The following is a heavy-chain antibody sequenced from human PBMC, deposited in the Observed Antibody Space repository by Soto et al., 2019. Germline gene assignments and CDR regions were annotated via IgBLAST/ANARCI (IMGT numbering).Heavy chain of an antibody. Sequence: SVKVSCKASGYTFTSYDINWVRQATGQGLERMGWMNPNSGNTGYTQTFQGRVTMTRNTSISTAYMELSSLRSEDTAVSSCARAIRIAARSPNYYYYMDVWGKGPTVTVSS. V-gene: IGHV1-8*01. CDR3: ARAIRIAARSPNYYYYMDV. D-gene: IGHD6-6*01. J-gene: IGHJ6*03. CDR2: MNPNSGNT. CDR1: GYTFTSYD.